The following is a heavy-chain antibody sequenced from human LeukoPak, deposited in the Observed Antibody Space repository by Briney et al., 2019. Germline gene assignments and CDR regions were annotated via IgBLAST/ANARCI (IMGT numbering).Heavy chain of an antibody. CDR1: GGSVTSTSW. J-gene: IGHJ4*02. V-gene: IGHV4-4*02. CDR3: AREGGFYRPLDY. D-gene: IGHD3-3*01. Sequence: PSETLSLNCGVSGGSVTSTSWWTWVRQPPGKGLEWIGEVHLDGRTNYNPSLKSRLTMSVDLSENHISLKLTSVTAADTAVYYCAREGGFYRPLDYSGEGTLVTVSS. CDR2: VHLDGRT.